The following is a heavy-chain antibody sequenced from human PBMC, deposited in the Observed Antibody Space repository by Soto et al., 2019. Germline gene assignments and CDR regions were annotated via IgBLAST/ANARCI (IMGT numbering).Heavy chain of an antibody. J-gene: IGHJ4*02. CDR3: ARDRGDGYNRWFDY. V-gene: IGHV1-69*08. CDR1: GGTFSSYT. D-gene: IGHD3-10*01. Sequence: QVQLVQSGAEVKKPGSSVKVSCKASGGTFSSYTISWVRQAPGQGLEWMGRIIPILGIANYAQKFQGRVTXXAXKXXSTAYMELSSLRSEDTAVYYCARDRGDGYNRWFDYWGQGTLVTVSS. CDR2: IIPILGIA.